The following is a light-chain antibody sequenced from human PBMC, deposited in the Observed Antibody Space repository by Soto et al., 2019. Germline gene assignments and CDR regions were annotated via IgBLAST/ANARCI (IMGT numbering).Light chain of an antibody. CDR2: GGS. CDR1: QDIGCV. Sequence: AIRIAQSPSSLSASLDDTVTMTCRASQDIGCVLAWYQQKPGTAPKVLISGGSDLHGGVPSRFSGSGSRTDFTLTITHLQSEDFATYYCQQDLNFPVTLGQGAPMGIK. J-gene: IGKJ5*01. V-gene: IGKV1-8*01. CDR3: QQDLNFPVT.